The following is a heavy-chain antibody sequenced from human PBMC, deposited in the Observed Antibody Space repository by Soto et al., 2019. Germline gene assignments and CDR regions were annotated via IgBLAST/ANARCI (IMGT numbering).Heavy chain of an antibody. CDR2: ISGSGGST. CDR3: AKGLPDYSGYDSFYYYYYMDV. V-gene: IGHV3-23*01. Sequence: PGGSLRLSCAASGFTFSSYAMSWVRQAPGKGLEWVSAISGSGGSTYYADSVKGRFTISRDNSKNTLYLQMNSLRAEDTAVYYCAKGLPDYSGYDSFYYYYYMDVWGKGTTVTVSS. CDR1: GFTFSSYA. D-gene: IGHD5-12*01. J-gene: IGHJ6*03.